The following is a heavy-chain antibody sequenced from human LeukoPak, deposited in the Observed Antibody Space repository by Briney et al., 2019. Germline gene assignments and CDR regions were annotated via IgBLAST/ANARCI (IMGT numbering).Heavy chain of an antibody. J-gene: IGHJ4*02. CDR3: ARYADYDFWSGFFDY. D-gene: IGHD3-3*01. CDR1: GYTFTSYG. V-gene: IGHV1-18*01. CDR2: ISGYNGNT. Sequence: ASVKVSCKASGYTFTSYGISWVRQAPGQGLEWMGWISGYNGNTNYAQKFQARVTMTTDTSTSTAYMELRGLRSDDTAVYYCARYADYDFWSGFFDYWGQGTLVTVSS.